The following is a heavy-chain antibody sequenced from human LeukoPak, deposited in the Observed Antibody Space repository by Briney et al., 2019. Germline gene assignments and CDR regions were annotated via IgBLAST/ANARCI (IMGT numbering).Heavy chain of an antibody. CDR1: GGSITSSSYY. Sequence: PSETLSPTCTVSGGSITSSSYYWGWIRQPPGTGLEWIGSIYYSGSTYYNPSLKSRVTISVDTSKNQFSLKLSSVTAADTAVYYCARASAMVKVGFDYWGQGTLVTVSS. V-gene: IGHV4-39*01. J-gene: IGHJ4*02. CDR2: IYYSGST. CDR3: ARASAMVKVGFDY. D-gene: IGHD5-18*01.